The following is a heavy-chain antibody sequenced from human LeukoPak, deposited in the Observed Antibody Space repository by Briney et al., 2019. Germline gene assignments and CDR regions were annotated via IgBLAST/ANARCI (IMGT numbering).Heavy chain of an antibody. D-gene: IGHD3-22*01. CDR3: AREGPRIGYSDSTGYYY. Sequence: SQTLSLTCAISGDSVSSNSAAWNWIRQSPSRGLEWLGRTYYRSKWYNDYAVSLKSRITINPDTSKNHFSLQLNSVTPEDMAVYYCAREGPRIGYSDSTGYYYWGQGTLVTVSS. J-gene: IGHJ4*02. CDR2: TYYRSKWYN. V-gene: IGHV6-1*01. CDR1: GDSVSSNSAA.